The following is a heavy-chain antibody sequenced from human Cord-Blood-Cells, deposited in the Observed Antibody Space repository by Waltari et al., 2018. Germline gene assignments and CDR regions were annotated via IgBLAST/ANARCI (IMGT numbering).Heavy chain of an antibody. D-gene: IGHD2-2*01. CDR3: ARDQYCSSTSCYYFDY. V-gene: IGHV4-38-2*02. Sequence: QVQLQESGPGLVKPSETLSLTCAVSGYSISSGYYWGWTRQPPGKGLEWIGSIYHSGSTYYNPSLKSRVTISVDTSKNQFSLKLSSVTAADTAVYYCARDQYCSSTSCYYFDYWGQGTLVTVSS. CDR2: IYHSGST. J-gene: IGHJ4*02. CDR1: GYSISSGYY.